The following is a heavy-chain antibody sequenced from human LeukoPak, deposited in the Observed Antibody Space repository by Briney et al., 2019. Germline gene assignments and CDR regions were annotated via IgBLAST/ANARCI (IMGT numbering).Heavy chain of an antibody. Sequence: SVKVSCKASGYTFTSYDINWVRQATGQGLEWMGRIIPILGIANYAQKFQGRVTITADKSTSTAYMELSSLRSEDTAAYYCARPRSPVITPPYYYYYGMDVWGQGTTVTVSS. D-gene: IGHD3-22*01. CDR2: IIPILGIA. V-gene: IGHV1-69*04. CDR1: GYTFTSYD. J-gene: IGHJ6*02. CDR3: ARPRSPVITPPYYYYYGMDV.